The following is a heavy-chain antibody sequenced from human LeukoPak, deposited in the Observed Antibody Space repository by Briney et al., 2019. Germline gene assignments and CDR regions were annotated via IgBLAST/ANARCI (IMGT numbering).Heavy chain of an antibody. CDR1: GFTFSSYG. CDR2: LSGSGAST. J-gene: IGHJ4*02. Sequence: PGGSLRLSCAASGFTFSSYGMHWVRQAPGKGLEWVSALSGSGASTYYADSVKGRFTISRDNSKNTLYLQMNSLRAEDTAVYYCASSPPTVITVSYFDYWGQGTVVTVSS. V-gene: IGHV3-23*01. D-gene: IGHD4-17*01. CDR3: ASSPPTVITVSYFDY.